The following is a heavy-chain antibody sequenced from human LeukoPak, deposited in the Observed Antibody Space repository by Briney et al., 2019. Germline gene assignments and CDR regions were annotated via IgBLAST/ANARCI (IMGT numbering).Heavy chain of an antibody. CDR3: ARLEYSYGPNFDY. J-gene: IGHJ4*02. CDR2: ISSSSSYI. V-gene: IGHV3-21*01. Sequence: GGSLRLSCAASGFTFSSYSMNWVRQAPGKGLEWVSSISSSSSYIYYADSVKGRFTISRDNAKNSLYLQMNSLRAEDTAVYYCARLEYSYGPNFDYWGQGTLVTVSS. CDR1: GFTFSSYS. D-gene: IGHD5-18*01.